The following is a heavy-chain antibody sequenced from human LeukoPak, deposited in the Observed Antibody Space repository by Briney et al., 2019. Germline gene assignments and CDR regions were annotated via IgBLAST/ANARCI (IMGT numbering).Heavy chain of an antibody. D-gene: IGHD3-22*01. CDR3: ARAASGAYYYDTSGYSVY. J-gene: IGHJ4*02. CDR1: GYTFTSYA. CDR2: INTNTGNP. V-gene: IGHV7-4-1*02. Sequence: ASVTVSCKASGYTFTSYAMHWVRQAPGQGLEWMGWINTNTGNPTYAQGFPGRFVFSLDTSVSTAYLEISSLKAEDTAVYYCARAASGAYYYDTSGYSVYWGQGTLVTVSS.